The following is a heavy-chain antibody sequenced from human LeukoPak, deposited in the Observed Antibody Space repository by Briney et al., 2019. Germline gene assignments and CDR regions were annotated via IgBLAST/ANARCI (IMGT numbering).Heavy chain of an antibody. V-gene: IGHV4-59*08. CDR3: ARRNSGSYYYYGMDV. D-gene: IGHD1-26*01. CDR2: IYYSGST. CDR1: GGSISTYY. J-gene: IGHJ6*02. Sequence: SETLSLTCTVSGGSISTYYWSWIRQPPGMGLEWIGYIYYSGSTNYNPSLKSRVTISVDTSKNQFSLKLSSVTAADTAVYYCARRNSGSYYYYGMDVWGQGTTVTVSS.